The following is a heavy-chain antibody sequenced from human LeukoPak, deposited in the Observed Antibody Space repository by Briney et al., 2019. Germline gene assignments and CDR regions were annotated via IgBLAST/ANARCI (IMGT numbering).Heavy chain of an antibody. V-gene: IGHV4-59*08. D-gene: IGHD4-4*01. CDR1: GGSISSYY. J-gene: IGHJ6*02. CDR2: IYYSGST. Sequence: SETLSLTCTVSGGSISSYYWSWIRQPPGKGLEWIGYIYYSGSTNYNPSLKSRVTISVDTSKNQFSLKLSSVTAADTAVYYCARLYSNYDYYYYGTDVWGQGTTVTVSS. CDR3: ARLYSNYDYYYYGTDV.